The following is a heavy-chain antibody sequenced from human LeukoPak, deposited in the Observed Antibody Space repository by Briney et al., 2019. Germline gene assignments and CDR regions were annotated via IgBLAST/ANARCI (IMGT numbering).Heavy chain of an antibody. Sequence: PGGSLRLSCAASGFTFDDYAMHWVRQAPGKGLEWVLSISWNSGSIAYADSVKGRFTISRDNAKNSLYLQMNSLRAEDTALYFCAKDLRHSSFDPLFDNWGQGTLVTVSS. D-gene: IGHD6-6*01. CDR2: ISWNSGSI. V-gene: IGHV3-9*01. J-gene: IGHJ4*02. CDR1: GFTFDDYA. CDR3: AKDLRHSSFDPLFDN.